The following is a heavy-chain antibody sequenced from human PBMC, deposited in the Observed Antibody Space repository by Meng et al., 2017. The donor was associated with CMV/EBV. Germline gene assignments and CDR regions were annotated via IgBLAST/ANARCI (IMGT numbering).Heavy chain of an antibody. Sequence: GGSLRLSCAASGFTFSSYSMNWVRQAPGKGLEWVSSISSSSSYIYYADSVKGRFTISRDNAKNPLYLQMNSLRAEDTAVYYCARTILDCSSTSCWYDAFDIWGQGTMVTVSS. CDR1: GFTFSSYS. CDR2: ISSSSSYI. CDR3: ARTILDCSSTSCWYDAFDI. J-gene: IGHJ3*02. D-gene: IGHD2-2*01. V-gene: IGHV3-21*01.